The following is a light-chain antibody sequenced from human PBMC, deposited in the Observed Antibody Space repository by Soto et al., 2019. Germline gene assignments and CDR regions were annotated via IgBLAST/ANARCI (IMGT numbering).Light chain of an antibody. CDR2: GAS. CDR1: KSVSSSY. J-gene: IGKJ4*01. Sequence: EIVLTQSPGTLSLSPGERATLSCRASKSVSSSYLAWYQQKPGQAPRLLIYGASSRATGIPDRFSGSGSGTDFTLTISRLEPEDFAVYYCQQYGSSPPLGGGTKVEIK. CDR3: QQYGSSPP. V-gene: IGKV3-20*01.